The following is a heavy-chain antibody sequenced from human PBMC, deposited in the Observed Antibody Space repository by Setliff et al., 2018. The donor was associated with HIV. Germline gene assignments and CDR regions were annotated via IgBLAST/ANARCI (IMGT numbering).Heavy chain of an antibody. V-gene: IGHV1-24*01. D-gene: IGHD6-13*01. CDR1: GYTLTELS. Sequence: ASVNVSCKISGYTLTELSIHWVRQAPGKGLEWMANFDPEDGETFYAQKFQGRLTMTEDTSTATAYMELSSLRSDDTAMYYCATDPGYSSTWYSESFQHWGQGTVVNVSS. CDR2: FDPEDGET. CDR3: ATDPGYSSTWYSESFQH. J-gene: IGHJ1*01.